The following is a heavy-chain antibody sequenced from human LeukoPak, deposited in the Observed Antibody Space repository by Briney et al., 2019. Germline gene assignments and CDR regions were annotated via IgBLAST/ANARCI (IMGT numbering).Heavy chain of an antibody. J-gene: IGHJ5*02. CDR2: IGGSDSIV. D-gene: IGHD6-19*01. V-gene: IGHV3-11*01. Sequence: PGGSLRLSCAVSEFSVNDYCMSWIRQAPGKGLEWVADIGGSDSIVAYAASVRGRFSISRDFAKSSLYLQMNSLRAEDTAVYYCAREMVAGTFDPWGRGALVTVSS. CDR1: EFSVNDYC. CDR3: AREMVAGTFDP.